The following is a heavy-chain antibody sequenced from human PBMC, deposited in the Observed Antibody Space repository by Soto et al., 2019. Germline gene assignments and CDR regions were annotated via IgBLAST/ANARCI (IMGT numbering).Heavy chain of an antibody. CDR1: GGTFSSYA. J-gene: IGHJ3*02. Sequence: SVKVSCKASGGTFSSYAISWVRQAPGQGLEWMGGIIPIFGTANYAQKFQGRVTITADESTSTAYMEPSSLRSEDTAVYYCARDLGGDYGDNSNAFDIWGQGTRVTVAS. V-gene: IGHV1-69*13. CDR3: ARDLGGDYGDNSNAFDI. CDR2: IIPIFGTA. D-gene: IGHD4-17*01.